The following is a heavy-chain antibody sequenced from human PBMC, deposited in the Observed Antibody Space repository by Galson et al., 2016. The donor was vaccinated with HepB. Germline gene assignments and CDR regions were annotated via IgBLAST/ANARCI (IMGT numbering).Heavy chain of an antibody. CDR3: ARREGGYSSSWYGWYFDV. D-gene: IGHD6-13*01. J-gene: IGHJ2*01. Sequence: SLRLSCAASGFNFRSYAIHWVRQAPGKGLEWVAVVSFDGSNKDYADSVKGRLTISRDNSKNTLYLQMNGLRAEDTAVYYCARREGGYSSSWYGWYFDVWGRGTLVTVPS. V-gene: IGHV3-30*04. CDR2: VSFDGSNK. CDR1: GFNFRSYA.